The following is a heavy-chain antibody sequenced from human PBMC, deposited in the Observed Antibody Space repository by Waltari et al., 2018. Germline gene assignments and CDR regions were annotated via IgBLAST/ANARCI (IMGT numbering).Heavy chain of an antibody. D-gene: IGHD3-3*01. V-gene: IGHV4-30-2*01. J-gene: IGHJ4*02. Sequence: QLQLQESGSGLVKPSQTLSLTCAVSGGSISSGGYSWSWIRQPPGKGLVWIGYIYPSGSTYYNQALKSRVTITVDRSKSQFSLKLSAVTAADTAVYYCARVDDFWSGAVDYWSQGTLVTVSS. CDR1: GGSISSGGYS. CDR3: ARVDDFWSGAVDY. CDR2: IYPSGST.